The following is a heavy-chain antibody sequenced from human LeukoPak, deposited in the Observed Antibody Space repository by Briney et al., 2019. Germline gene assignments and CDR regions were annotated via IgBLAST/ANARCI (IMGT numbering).Heavy chain of an antibody. J-gene: IGHJ4*02. Sequence: PGGSLRLSCAASGFTVSSNYMSWVRQAPGKGLEWVSVIYSGGSTYYADSVKGRFTISRDNSKNTLYLQMNSLRAEDTAVYYCAKDRAVAARSPVNYFDYWGQGTLVTVSS. CDR3: AKDRAVAARSPVNYFDY. D-gene: IGHD6-19*01. CDR1: GFTVSSNY. V-gene: IGHV3-66*02. CDR2: IYSGGST.